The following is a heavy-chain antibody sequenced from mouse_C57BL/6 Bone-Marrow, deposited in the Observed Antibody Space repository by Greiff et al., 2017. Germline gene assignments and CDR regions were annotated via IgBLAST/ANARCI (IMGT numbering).Heavy chain of an antibody. V-gene: IGHV1-9*01. D-gene: IGHD1-1*01. CDR3: ARSFIPAWFAY. CDR2: ILPGSGST. CDR1: GYTFTGYW. J-gene: IGHJ3*01. Sequence: VQLQQSVAELMKPGASVTLSCKATGYTFTGYWIEWVKQRPGHGLEWIGEILPGSGSTNYNEKFKGKATFTADTSSNTAYMQLSSLTTEDSAIYCGARSFIPAWFAYWGQGTLVTVSA.